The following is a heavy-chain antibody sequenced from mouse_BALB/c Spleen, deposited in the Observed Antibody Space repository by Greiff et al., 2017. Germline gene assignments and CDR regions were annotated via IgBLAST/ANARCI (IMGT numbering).Heavy chain of an antibody. CDR3: ARGAVEPFAY. D-gene: IGHD1-1*01. CDR1: GFAFSSYD. V-gene: IGHV5-12-1*01. CDR2: ISSGGGST. Sequence: EVHLVESGGGLVKPGGSLKLSCAASGFAFSSYDMSWVRQTPEKRLEWVAYISSGGGSTYYPDTVKGRFTISRDNAKNTLYLQMSSLKSEDTAMYYCARGAVEPFAYWGQGTLVTVSA. J-gene: IGHJ3*01.